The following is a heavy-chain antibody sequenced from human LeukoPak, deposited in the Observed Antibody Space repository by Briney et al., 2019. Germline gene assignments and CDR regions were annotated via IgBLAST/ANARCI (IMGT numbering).Heavy chain of an antibody. CDR3: ARLNPTSPGSRFDY. CDR1: GFTFSSHG. Sequence: GGSLRLSCAASGFTFSSHGMHWVRQAPGKGLEWVAVIWYEGTNIYYADSVKGRFIISRDNSKNSLYLQMNSLRAEDTAVYYCARLNPTSPGSRFDYWGQGTLVTVSS. CDR2: IWYEGTNI. J-gene: IGHJ4*02. V-gene: IGHV3-33*01. D-gene: IGHD6-25*01.